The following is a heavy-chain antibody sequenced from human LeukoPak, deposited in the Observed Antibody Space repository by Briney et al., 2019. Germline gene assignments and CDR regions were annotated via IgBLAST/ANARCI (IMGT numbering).Heavy chain of an antibody. CDR3: AKDRLGGHYFDY. Sequence: SLRLSCAASGFTFDDYAMHWVRQAPGKGLEWVSGISWNSGSIGYADSVKGRFTISRDNAKNSLYLQMNSLRAEDTALYYCAKDRLGGHYFDYWGQGTLVTVSS. CDR1: GFTFDDYA. CDR2: ISWNSGSI. J-gene: IGHJ4*02. V-gene: IGHV3-9*01. D-gene: IGHD3-16*01.